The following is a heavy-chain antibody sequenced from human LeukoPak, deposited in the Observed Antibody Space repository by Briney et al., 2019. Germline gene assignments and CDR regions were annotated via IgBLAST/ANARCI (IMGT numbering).Heavy chain of an antibody. CDR2: IIPILGIA. CDR1: GGTFSSYA. CDR3: ARGARGFGELLFLD. J-gene: IGHJ4*02. D-gene: IGHD3-10*01. V-gene: IGHV1-69*04. Sequence: SVKVSCKASGGTFSSYAISWVRQAPGQGLEWMGRIIPILGIANYAQKFQGRVTITADKSTSTAYMELSSLRSEDTAVYYCARGARGFGELLFLDWGQGTLVTVSS.